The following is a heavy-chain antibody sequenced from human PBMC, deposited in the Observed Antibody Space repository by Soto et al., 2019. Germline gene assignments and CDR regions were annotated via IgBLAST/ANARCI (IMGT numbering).Heavy chain of an antibody. D-gene: IGHD6-19*01. CDR2: ISYDGSNK. V-gene: IGHV3-30-3*01. CDR1: GFTFSSYA. CDR3: ARGSGWGELGY. Sequence: QVQLVESGGGVVQPGRSLRLSCAASGFTFSSYAMHWVRQAPGKGLAWVAVISYDGSNKYYADSVKGRFTISRDNSKNTLYLQMNRLRAEDTAVYYCARGSGWGELGYWGQGTLVTVSS. J-gene: IGHJ4*02.